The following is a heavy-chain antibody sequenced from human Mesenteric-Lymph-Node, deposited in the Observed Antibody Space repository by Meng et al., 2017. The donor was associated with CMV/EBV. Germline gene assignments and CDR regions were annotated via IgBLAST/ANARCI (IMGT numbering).Heavy chain of an antibody. J-gene: IGHJ4*02. D-gene: IGHD4-11*01. Sequence: GESLKISCAASGFTFSDYYMSWIRQAPGKGLEWVSYISSSGSTIYYADSVRGRFTISRDNTKNSLSLQMDSLRAEDTAVYFCARDGDRFLTTEYHFDYWGQGTLVTVSS. V-gene: IGHV3-11*04. CDR2: ISSSGSTI. CDR1: GFTFSDYY. CDR3: ARDGDRFLTTEYHFDY.